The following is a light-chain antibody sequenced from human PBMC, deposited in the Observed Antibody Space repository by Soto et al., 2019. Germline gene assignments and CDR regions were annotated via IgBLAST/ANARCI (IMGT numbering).Light chain of an antibody. Sequence: DIQMTQSPSTLSASVGDRVTTTCRASQSISSWLAWYQQKPGKAPKLLIYKASSLESGVPSRFSGSGSGTEFTLTINCLQPDDFATYYCQQYNSYSWTFGQGTKVEIK. CDR1: QSISSW. V-gene: IGKV1-5*03. CDR3: QQYNSYSWT. J-gene: IGKJ1*01. CDR2: KAS.